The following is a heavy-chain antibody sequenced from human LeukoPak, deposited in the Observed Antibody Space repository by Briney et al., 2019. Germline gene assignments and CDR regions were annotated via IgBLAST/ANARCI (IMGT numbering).Heavy chain of an antibody. Sequence: PGGSLRLSCAASGFTFDDYAMHWVRQAPGKGLEWVSGISWNSGSIGYADSVKGRFTISRDNAKNSLYLQMNSLRAEDTALYYCAKEVLGIAAAGFDYWGQGTLVTVSS. CDR2: ISWNSGSI. CDR1: GFTFDDYA. V-gene: IGHV3-9*01. CDR3: AKEVLGIAAAGFDY. D-gene: IGHD6-13*01. J-gene: IGHJ4*02.